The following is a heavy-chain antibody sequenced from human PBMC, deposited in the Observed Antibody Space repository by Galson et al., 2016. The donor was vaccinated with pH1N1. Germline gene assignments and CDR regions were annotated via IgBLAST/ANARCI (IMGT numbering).Heavy chain of an antibody. D-gene: IGHD5-12*01. J-gene: IGHJ4*02. V-gene: IGHV3-7*02. Sequence: SLRLSCAASGFTFSDYWMSWVRQAPGKGLEWVANIKQDGSETYYVDSVKGRFTISRDEAKKSLYLQMSSLRVEDTAVYFCARGNGGYAHFDSWGQGTMVTVPS. CDR2: IKQDGSET. CDR3: ARGNGGYAHFDS. CDR1: GFTFSDYW.